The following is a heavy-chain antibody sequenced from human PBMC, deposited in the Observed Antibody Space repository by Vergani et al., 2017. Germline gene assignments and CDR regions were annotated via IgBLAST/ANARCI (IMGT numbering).Heavy chain of an antibody. CDR3: ARDPRGYGGDPEDYYYGMDV. D-gene: IGHD2-21*02. V-gene: IGHV1-69*08. CDR2: IIPVLGKT. Sequence: QVQLVQSGAEVKKPGSSVKVSCKASGATFRSNTLSWVRQVPGQGLEWMGRIIPVLGKTKYAQDFQGRLTITADTSTSTAYMELTSLRSQDTAVYYCARDPRGYGGDPEDYYYGMDVWGQGTTVTVSS. J-gene: IGHJ6*02. CDR1: GATFRSNT.